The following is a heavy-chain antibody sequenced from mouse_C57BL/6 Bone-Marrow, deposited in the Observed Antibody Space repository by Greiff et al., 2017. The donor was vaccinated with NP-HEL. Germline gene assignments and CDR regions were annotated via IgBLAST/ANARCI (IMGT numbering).Heavy chain of an antibody. CDR3: ASSSYAMDY. D-gene: IGHD1-3*01. CDR1: GYAFTNYL. Sequence: QVQLQQSGAELVRPGTSVKVSCKASGYAFTNYLIEWVKQRPGQGLEWIGVINTGSGGTNYNEKFKGKATLTADKSSSTAYMQLSSLTSEDSAVYICASSSYAMDYWGQGTSVTVSS. J-gene: IGHJ4*01. CDR2: INTGSGGT. V-gene: IGHV1-54*01.